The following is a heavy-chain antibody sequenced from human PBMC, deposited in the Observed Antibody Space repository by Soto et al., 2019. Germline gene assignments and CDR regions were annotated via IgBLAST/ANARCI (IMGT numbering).Heavy chain of an antibody. Sequence: QVHLQESGPGLLKPSETLSLTCSVSGGPIRSYYLSWVRQAPGKGLEWIAYIAYTGITGYNPSLRSPVTISGATSQSVFALKMTSVTAADTAVYYCAREGFSGYEALDYWGQGILVTVSS. J-gene: IGHJ4*02. CDR3: AREGFSGYEALDY. D-gene: IGHD5-12*01. CDR2: IAYTGIT. V-gene: IGHV4-59*01. CDR1: GGPIRSYY.